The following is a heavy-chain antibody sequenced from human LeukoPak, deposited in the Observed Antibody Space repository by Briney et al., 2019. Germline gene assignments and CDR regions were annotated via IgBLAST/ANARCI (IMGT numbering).Heavy chain of an antibody. Sequence: ASVKVSCKASGYTFTSYGISWVRQAPGQGLEWMGWISAYNGNTNYAQKLQGRVTMTTDTSTSTAYMELRNLRSDDTAVYYCARNGDINSGTPYYYYYYYYMDVWGKGTTVTVSS. J-gene: IGHJ6*03. CDR2: ISAYNGNT. CDR1: GYTFTSYG. D-gene: IGHD3-10*01. CDR3: ARNGDINSGTPYYYYYYYYMDV. V-gene: IGHV1-18*01.